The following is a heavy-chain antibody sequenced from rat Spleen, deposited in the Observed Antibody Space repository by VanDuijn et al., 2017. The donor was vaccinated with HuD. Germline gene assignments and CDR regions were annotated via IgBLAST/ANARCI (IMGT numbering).Heavy chain of an antibody. V-gene: IGHV2S63*01. CDR1: GFSLTDYS. CDR3: TRTYGGYTSHWFAY. D-gene: IGHD1-11*01. CDR2: ILSGGST. Sequence: EVQLKESGPGLVQPSQTLSLTCTVSGFSLTDYSVHWVRQPPGKGLEWIAAILSGGSTYYNSVFKSRLSISRDTSKNQVFLKMNSLQTEDTATYFCTRTYGGYTSHWFAYWGQGTLVTVSS. J-gene: IGHJ3*01.